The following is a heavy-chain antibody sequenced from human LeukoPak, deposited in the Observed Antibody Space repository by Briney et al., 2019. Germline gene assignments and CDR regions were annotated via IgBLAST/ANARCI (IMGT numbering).Heavy chain of an antibody. J-gene: IGHJ4*02. Sequence: GGSLRLSCAASGFTFSSYWMSWVRQDPGKGLEWVANIKQDGSEKYYVDYVKRRFTISRDNAKNSLYLQMNSLRAEDTAVYYCARDRLEWLGYYFDYWGQGTLVTVSS. V-gene: IGHV3-7*01. CDR1: GFTFSSYW. CDR2: IKQDGSEK. CDR3: ARDRLEWLGYYFDY. D-gene: IGHD3-3*01.